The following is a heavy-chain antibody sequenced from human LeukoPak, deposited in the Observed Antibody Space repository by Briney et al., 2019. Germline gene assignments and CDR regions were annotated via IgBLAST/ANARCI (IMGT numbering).Heavy chain of an antibody. CDR2: LRYIGENE. D-gene: IGHD5-12*01. CDR1: GFTLSAFG. CDR3: AEHGYSFDS. J-gene: IGHJ4*02. V-gene: IGHV3-30*02. Sequence: GGSLRLSCTTSGFTLSAFGMHWVRQAPGKGLEWVAFLRYIGENEYYADSVKGRFTISRDSSKYTLYLMMNSQRPEDTALYYCAEHGYSFDSWGQGTLVTVSS.